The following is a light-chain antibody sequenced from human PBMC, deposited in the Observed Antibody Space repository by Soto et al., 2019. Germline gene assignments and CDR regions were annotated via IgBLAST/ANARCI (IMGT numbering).Light chain of an antibody. CDR1: QSVSSNY. CDR2: GAS. J-gene: IGKJ1*01. Sequence: EIVLTQSPGTLSLSPGERATLSCRASQSVSSNYLAWYQQKPGQAPRLLIYGASSRATGIPDRFSGSGSGTDFTLTISRLEPEDCAVYYCQQYNNSPWTFGQGTKVEIK. V-gene: IGKV3-20*01. CDR3: QQYNNSPWT.